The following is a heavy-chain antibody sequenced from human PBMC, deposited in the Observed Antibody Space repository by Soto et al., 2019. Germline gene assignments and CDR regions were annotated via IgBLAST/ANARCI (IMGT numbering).Heavy chain of an antibody. CDR2: VNPSGGHT. D-gene: IGHD2-21*02. J-gene: IGHJ4*02. CDR3: ARGGHVVEVTAALDY. CDR1: GDTFTDYY. V-gene: IGHV1-46*01. Sequence: QVQLMQSGAEVKKPGASVKVSCKASGDTFTDYYIHWVRQAPGQGLEWMGTVNPSGGHTTYAQHFLGRVTMTRDTSTSTHYMELTSLTSDDTAIYYCARGGHVVEVTAALDYWGQGTLVTVSS.